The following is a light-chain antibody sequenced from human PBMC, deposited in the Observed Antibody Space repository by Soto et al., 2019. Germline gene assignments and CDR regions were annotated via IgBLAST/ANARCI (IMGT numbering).Light chain of an antibody. CDR1: QDIDKY. CDR3: QQYDNLPFT. V-gene: IGKV1-33*01. J-gene: IGKJ3*01. Sequence: DIQMTQSPSSLSASVGDRVTIACQASQDIDKYLNWYQQKPGKAPKLLIYPASNLETGVPSRFSGSGFGTDFTLTISSLQPEDIATYYCQQYDNLPFTFGPGTKVDI. CDR2: PAS.